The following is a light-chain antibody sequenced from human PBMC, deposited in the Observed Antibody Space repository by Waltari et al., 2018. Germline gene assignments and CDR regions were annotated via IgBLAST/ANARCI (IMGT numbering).Light chain of an antibody. V-gene: IGKV3-11*01. CDR1: QSISNY. J-gene: IGKJ4*01. CDR3: QLRRNWPLT. CDR2: DTS. Sequence: DIVLTQSPATLSLSPGERATLSCRASQSISNYLAWYQQKPGQAPRLLIYDTSNRATGIPTRFSGSGFGTDFTLTISSLEPEAFAIYYCQLRRNWPLTFGGGTKVEIK.